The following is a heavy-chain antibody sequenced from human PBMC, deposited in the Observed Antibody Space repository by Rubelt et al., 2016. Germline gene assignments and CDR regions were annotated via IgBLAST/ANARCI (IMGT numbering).Heavy chain of an antibody. CDR3: ARGRRFSLVATINWYFDL. Sequence: QVQLQQWGAGLLKPSETLSLTCAVYGGSFSGYYWSWIRQPPGKGLEWIGEINHSGGTNFNPSLKSRVTISVDTAKTQFSLTLSSGTAADTAVYYCARGRRFSLVATINWYFDLWGRVTLVTVSS. V-gene: IGHV4-34*01. CDR2: INHSGGT. CDR1: GGSFSGYY. J-gene: IGHJ2*01. D-gene: IGHD5-12*01.